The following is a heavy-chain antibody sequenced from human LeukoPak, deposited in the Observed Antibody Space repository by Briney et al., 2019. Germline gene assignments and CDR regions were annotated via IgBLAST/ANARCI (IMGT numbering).Heavy chain of an antibody. CDR1: VGSISIYY. V-gene: IGHV4-59*01. CDR3: ARILLYGGKSAEEVYFDY. Sequence: SETLSLTCTVSVGSISIYYWSWIRQPPGKGLEWIGYIYYSGSTNYNPSLKSRVTISVDTSKDQFSLKLSSVTGADTAVYCYARILLYGGKSAEEVYFDYWGQGTLVTVSS. D-gene: IGHD4-23*01. CDR2: IYYSGST. J-gene: IGHJ4*02.